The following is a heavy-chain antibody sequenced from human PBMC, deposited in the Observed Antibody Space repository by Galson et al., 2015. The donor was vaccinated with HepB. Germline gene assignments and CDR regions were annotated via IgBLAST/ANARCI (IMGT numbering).Heavy chain of an antibody. Sequence: SLRLSCAASGFTFSSYDMHWVRQATGKGLEWVSAIGTAGDTYYPGSVKGRFPVSRENAKNSLYLQMNSLRAGDTAVYYCARGRRKFIAARPHLRNWYFDLWGRGTLVTVSS. CDR2: IGTAGDT. CDR3: ARGRRKFIAARPHLRNWYFDL. D-gene: IGHD6-6*01. CDR1: GFTFSSYD. V-gene: IGHV3-13*01. J-gene: IGHJ2*01.